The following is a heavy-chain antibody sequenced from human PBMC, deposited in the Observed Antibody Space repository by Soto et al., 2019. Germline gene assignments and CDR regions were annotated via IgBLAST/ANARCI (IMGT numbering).Heavy chain of an antibody. J-gene: IGHJ4*02. CDR3: AKVQVNWDCSFDY. Sequence: GGSLRLSCAASGFTFSSYWMHWVRQAPGKGLVWVSRIGTSGGSTYYTDSVRGRFTISRDNSKNTLFLQMNSLRAEDTAVYYCAKVQVNWDCSFDYWGQGAPVTVSS. CDR1: GFTFSSYW. V-gene: IGHV3-23*01. CDR2: IGTSGGST. D-gene: IGHD1-7*01.